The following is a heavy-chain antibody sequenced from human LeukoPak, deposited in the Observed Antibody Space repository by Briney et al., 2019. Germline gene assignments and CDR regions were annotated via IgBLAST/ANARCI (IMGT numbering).Heavy chain of an antibody. Sequence: ASVKVSCKASGYTFTGYYIHWVRQAPGQGLEWMGGINPKSGGTNYAENFQGRVTMTRDTSISTVYMELSRLTSDDTAVYYWARVVTLSSSWGNWFDPWGQGTLVTVSS. CDR1: GYTFTGYY. CDR2: INPKSGGT. V-gene: IGHV1-2*02. D-gene: IGHD6-13*01. J-gene: IGHJ5*02. CDR3: ARVVTLSSSWGNWFDP.